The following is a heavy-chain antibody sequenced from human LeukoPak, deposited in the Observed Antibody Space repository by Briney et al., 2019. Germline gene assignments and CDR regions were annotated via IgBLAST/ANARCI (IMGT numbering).Heavy chain of an antibody. CDR2: IIPIFGIA. D-gene: IGHD3-9*01. V-gene: IGHV1-69*10. Sequence: SVKVSCKASGGTFSSYAISWVRQAPGQGLEWMGGIIPIFGIANYAQKFQGRVTITADKSTSTAYMELSSLRSEDTAVYYCARVLGFNDILTGYTYGWFDPWGQGTLVTVSS. CDR3: ARVLGFNDILTGYTYGWFDP. CDR1: GGTFSSYA. J-gene: IGHJ5*02.